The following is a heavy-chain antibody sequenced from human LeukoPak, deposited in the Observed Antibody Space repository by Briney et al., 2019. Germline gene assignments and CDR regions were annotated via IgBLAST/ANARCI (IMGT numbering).Heavy chain of an antibody. Sequence: GRCLRLSCRASGFRFCDYGMSWVRQAPGKGLEWVGFIRGKAYGGTAEYAASVKGRFSISRDDSKSIAYLQMNSLKTDDTAVYYCTADQFFWGQGTLVTVSS. CDR2: IRGKAYGGTA. CDR3: TADQFF. V-gene: IGHV3-49*04. CDR1: GFRFCDYG. D-gene: IGHD3-3*01. J-gene: IGHJ4*02.